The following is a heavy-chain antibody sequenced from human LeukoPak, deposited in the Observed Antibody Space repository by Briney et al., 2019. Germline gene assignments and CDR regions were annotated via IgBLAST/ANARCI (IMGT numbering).Heavy chain of an antibody. CDR3: ARSHKLYGSGSYRYYYYMDV. Sequence: ASVKVSCKASGYTFTSYDINWVRQATGQGLEWMGWMNPNSGNTGYAQKFQGRVTMTRNTSISTAYMELSSLRSEDTAVYHCARSHKLYGSGSYRYYYYMDVWGKGTTVTISS. J-gene: IGHJ6*03. CDR1: GYTFTSYD. V-gene: IGHV1-8*01. D-gene: IGHD3-10*01. CDR2: MNPNSGNT.